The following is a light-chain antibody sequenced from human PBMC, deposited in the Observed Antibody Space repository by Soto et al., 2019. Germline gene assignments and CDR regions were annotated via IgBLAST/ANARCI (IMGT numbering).Light chain of an antibody. V-gene: IGKV3-15*01. CDR3: QQYNNWPQA. CDR1: QSVLSN. Sequence: EVLMTQSPATLSVSPGERATLSCRASQSVLSNLAWYQQKPGQSTRLLIYGASTRATGLPARFSGSGSGTEFTLTISSLQSEDFAVYFCQQYNNWPQAFGQGTKLEIK. J-gene: IGKJ2*01. CDR2: GAS.